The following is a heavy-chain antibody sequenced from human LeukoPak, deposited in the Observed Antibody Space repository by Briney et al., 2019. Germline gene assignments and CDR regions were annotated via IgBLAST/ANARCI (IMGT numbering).Heavy chain of an antibody. J-gene: IGHJ2*01. CDR1: GFTFSSYA. D-gene: IGHD2-21*02. V-gene: IGHV3-23*01. CDR3: ARVAYCGGDCYNWYFDL. CDR2: ISGSGGST. Sequence: GGFLRLSCAASGFTFSSYAMSWVRQAPGKGLEWVSAISGSGGSTYYADSVKGRFTISRDNSKNTLYLQMNSLRAEDTAVYYCARVAYCGGDCYNWYFDLWGRGTLVTVSS.